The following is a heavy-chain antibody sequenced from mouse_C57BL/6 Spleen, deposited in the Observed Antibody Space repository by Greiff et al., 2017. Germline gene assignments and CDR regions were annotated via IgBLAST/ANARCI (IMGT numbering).Heavy chain of an antibody. CDR1: GYTFTSYW. V-gene: IGHV1-50*01. J-gene: IGHJ2*01. CDR3: ARRDYYGSDYFDY. D-gene: IGHD1-1*01. Sequence: QVQLQQSGAELVKPGASVKLSCKASGYTFTSYWMQWVKQRPGQGLECIGEIDPSDSYTNYNQKFKGKATLTVDTSSSTAYMQLSSLTSEDSAVYYCARRDYYGSDYFDYWGQGTTLTVSS. CDR2: IDPSDSYT.